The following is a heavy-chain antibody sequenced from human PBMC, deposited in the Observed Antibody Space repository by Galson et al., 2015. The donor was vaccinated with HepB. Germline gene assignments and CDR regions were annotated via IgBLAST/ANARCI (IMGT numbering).Heavy chain of an antibody. CDR3: ARGGGSYSLGYYGMDV. D-gene: IGHD1-26*01. V-gene: IGHV1-3*01. CDR2: INAGNGNT. J-gene: IGHJ6*02. Sequence: SVKVSCKASGYTFTSYAMHWVRQAPGQRLEWMGWINAGNGNTKYSQKFQGRVTITRDTSASTAYMELSSLRSEDTAVYYCARGGGSYSLGYYGMDVWGQGTTVTVSS. CDR1: GYTFTSYA.